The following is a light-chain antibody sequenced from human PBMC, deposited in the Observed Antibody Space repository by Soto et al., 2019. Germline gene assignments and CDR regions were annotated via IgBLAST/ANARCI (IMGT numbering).Light chain of an antibody. CDR3: SSYPSSSSHV. CDR1: TSDVGGYNY. V-gene: IGLV2-14*01. Sequence: QSVLTQPASVSGSPGQSITISCTGTTSDVGGYNYVSWYQQHPGKVPKLMIYEVSNRPSGVSNRFSGSKSGNTASLTISGLQAEDEAHYYCSSYPSSSSHVFGTGTKVTVL. J-gene: IGLJ1*01. CDR2: EVS.